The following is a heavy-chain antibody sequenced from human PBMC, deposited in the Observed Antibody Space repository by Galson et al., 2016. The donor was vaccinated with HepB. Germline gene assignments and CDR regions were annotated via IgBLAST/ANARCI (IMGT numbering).Heavy chain of an antibody. J-gene: IGHJ4*02. CDR1: GYNFITYW. D-gene: IGHD6-19*01. Sequence: QSGAEVKKPGESLRISCMGSGYNFITYWISWVRQMPGKGLEWMGSIDPSDSYTNYSPSFQGHVTISTDRSISTAYLQWSILKASDTAIYYCAIRLYSSGSFDYWGQGTLVTVSS. CDR2: IDPSDSYT. CDR3: AIRLYSSGSFDY. V-gene: IGHV5-10-1*01.